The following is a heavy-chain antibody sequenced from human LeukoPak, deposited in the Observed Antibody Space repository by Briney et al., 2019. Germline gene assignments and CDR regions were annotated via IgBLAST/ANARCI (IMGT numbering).Heavy chain of an antibody. Sequence: ASVKVSCKASGYTFTSYAMHWVRQAPGQRLEWMGWINAGNGNTKYSQKFQGRVTITRDTSASTAYMELSSLGSEDTAMYYCAMRKPYDSSGPFDYWGQGTLVTVSS. CDR3: AMRKPYDSSGPFDY. V-gene: IGHV1-3*01. J-gene: IGHJ4*02. CDR1: GYTFTSYA. CDR2: INAGNGNT. D-gene: IGHD3-22*01.